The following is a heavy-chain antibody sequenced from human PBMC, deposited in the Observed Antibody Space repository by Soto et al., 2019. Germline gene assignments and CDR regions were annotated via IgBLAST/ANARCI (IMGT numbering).Heavy chain of an antibody. CDR3: ATIRPYYDILTGYFGDYSDY. CDR1: GYTLTELS. V-gene: IGHV1-24*01. J-gene: IGHJ4*02. Sequence: ASVKVSCKVSGYTLTELSMHWVRQAPGKGLEWMGGFDPEDGETIYAQKFQGRVTMTEDTSTDTAYMELSSLRSEDTAVYYCATIRPYYDILTGYFGDYSDYWGQGTLVTVSS. D-gene: IGHD3-9*01. CDR2: FDPEDGET.